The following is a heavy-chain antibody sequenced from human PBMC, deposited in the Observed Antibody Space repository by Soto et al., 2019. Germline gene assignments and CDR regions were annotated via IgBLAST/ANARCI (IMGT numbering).Heavy chain of an antibody. CDR2: INPNSGGT. CDR3: ASGGLRYSSGWGQDY. Sequence: QVQLVQSGAEVKKPGASVKVSCKASGYTFTGFYMHWVRQAPGQGLEWMGWINPNSGGTNYAQKFQGRVTMTRDTSISTAYMELSRMRSDDTAVYYCASGGLRYSSGWGQDYWGQGNLVTVSS. D-gene: IGHD6-19*01. V-gene: IGHV1-2*02. J-gene: IGHJ4*02. CDR1: GYTFTGFY.